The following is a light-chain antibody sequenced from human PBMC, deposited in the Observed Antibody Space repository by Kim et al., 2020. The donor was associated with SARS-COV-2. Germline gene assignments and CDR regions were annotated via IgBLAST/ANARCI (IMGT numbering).Light chain of an antibody. V-gene: IGKV3-20*01. J-gene: IGKJ2*01. Sequence: EIVLTQSPGTLSLSPGERVTLACRASQSVSSSYLAWYQQRPGQAPRLLIYSASFRATGIPDRFSGSGSGTDFTLTISRLEPEDFAVYYCQQYGNSPFTFGQGTKLEIE. CDR2: SAS. CDR1: QSVSSSY. CDR3: QQYGNSPFT.